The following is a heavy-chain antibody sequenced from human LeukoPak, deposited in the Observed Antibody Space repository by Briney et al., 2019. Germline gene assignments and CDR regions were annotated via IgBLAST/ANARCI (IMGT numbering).Heavy chain of an antibody. CDR1: GGSFSGYY. Sequence: SETLSLTCAGYGGSFSGYYWSWIRQPPGKGLEWIGEINHSGSTNYNPSLKSRVTISVDTSKNQFSLKLSSVTAADTAVYYCARGRMFTIFSYYMDVWGKGTTVTVSS. D-gene: IGHD3-9*01. CDR3: ARGRMFTIFSYYMDV. V-gene: IGHV4-34*01. J-gene: IGHJ6*03. CDR2: INHSGST.